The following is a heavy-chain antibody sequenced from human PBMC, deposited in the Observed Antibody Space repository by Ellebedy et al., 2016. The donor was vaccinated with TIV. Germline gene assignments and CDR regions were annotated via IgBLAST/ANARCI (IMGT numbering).Heavy chain of an antibody. CDR2: VYYSGDT. J-gene: IGHJ6*02. CDR1: GGSIRSYY. V-gene: IGHV4-59*01. Sequence: MPSETLSLTCTLSGGSIRSYYWSWIRQPPGKGLEWIGYVYYSGDTNYKPSLKSRVSMSVYTSKNQFSLKLSSVTAADTAVYYCARFANSYGLDVWGQGTTVTVSS. CDR3: ARFANSYGLDV.